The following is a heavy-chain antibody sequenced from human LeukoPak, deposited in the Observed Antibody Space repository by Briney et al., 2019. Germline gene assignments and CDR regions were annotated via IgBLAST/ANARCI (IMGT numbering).Heavy chain of an antibody. D-gene: IGHD4-17*01. CDR3: ARDRDDYGDFRPTLHY. V-gene: IGHV4-4*02. CDR1: GDSISSTNW. J-gene: IGHJ4*02. Sequence: SETLSLTCAVSGDSISSTNWWTWVRQPPGKGLEWIGEIYHSGSTNYNPSLKSRLTISVDKSKNQVSLKVNSVTAADTAVYYCARDRDDYGDFRPTLHYWGQGTLVTVSS. CDR2: IYHSGST.